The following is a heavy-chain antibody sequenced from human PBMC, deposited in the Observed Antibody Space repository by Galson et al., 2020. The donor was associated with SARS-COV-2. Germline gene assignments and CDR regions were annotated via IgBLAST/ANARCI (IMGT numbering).Heavy chain of an antibody. Sequence: ESGPTLVKPTQTLTLNCTFSGLSLSSRGMCVSWIRQPPGKALEWLARIDWDNNNYYNTSLKTRLTISKDTSKNQVVLTMTNMDPVDTATYYCARIVSRTVADAGRRGAFDIWGQGTMVIVSS. CDR3: ARIVSRTVADAGRRGAFDI. J-gene: IGHJ3*02. CDR1: GLSLSSRGMC. D-gene: IGHD6-19*01. V-gene: IGHV2-70*11. CDR2: IDWDNNN.